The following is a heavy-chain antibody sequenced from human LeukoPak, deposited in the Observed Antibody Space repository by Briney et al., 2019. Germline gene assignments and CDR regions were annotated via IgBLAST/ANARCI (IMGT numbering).Heavy chain of an antibody. CDR3: TRDPRHFDS. CDR1: GFTFDTYS. J-gene: IGHJ5*01. V-gene: IGHV3-48*04. CDR2: ISAASHGI. D-gene: IGHD6-6*01. Sequence: GGSLTLSCAASGFTFDTYSMTWVRQAPGKGLEWISHISAASHGIKYVASVKGRFTISRDNAKNSLYLQMSSLRVEDTAVYYCTRDPRHFDSCGQGTLVTVSS.